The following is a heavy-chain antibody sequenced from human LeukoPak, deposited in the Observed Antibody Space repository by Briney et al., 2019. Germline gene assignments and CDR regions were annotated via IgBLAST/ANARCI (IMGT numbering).Heavy chain of an antibody. V-gene: IGHV3-23*01. D-gene: IGHD2-2*01. CDR1: GFTFSSYA. J-gene: IGHJ4*02. Sequence: PGGSLRLSCAASGFTFSSYATSWVRQAPGKGLEWVSAISGSGGSTYYADSVKGRFTISRDNSKNTLYLQMNSLRAEDTAVYYCAKAHCSSTSCANGYWGQGTLVTVSS. CDR3: AKAHCSSTSCANGY. CDR2: ISGSGGST.